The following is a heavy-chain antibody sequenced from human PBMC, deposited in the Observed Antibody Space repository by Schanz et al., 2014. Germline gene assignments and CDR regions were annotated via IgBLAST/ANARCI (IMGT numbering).Heavy chain of an antibody. CDR3: VKDLQRELLRDDHYYGMDV. Sequence: EVQLVTSGGDLVQPGGSLRLSCAASGFTFNTSWFHWVRQPPGKGLLWVSRVRRDGSETTYVDSVRGRFTISRDTAKNTVFLQMNNLRAEDTAVYYCVKDLQRELLRDDHYYGMDVWGQGTTVTVSS. V-gene: IGHV3-74*01. J-gene: IGHJ6*02. CDR2: VRRDGSET. CDR1: GFTFNTSW. D-gene: IGHD1-26*01.